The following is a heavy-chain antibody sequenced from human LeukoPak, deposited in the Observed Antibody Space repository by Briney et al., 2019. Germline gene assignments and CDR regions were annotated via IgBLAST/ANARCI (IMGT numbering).Heavy chain of an antibody. V-gene: IGHV1-8*01. Sequence: GASVKVSCKASVYTFTTYYINWVRQATGQGLEWMGWMNPNSCNTGYAQKFQGRVTMTRNTSMSTAYMELSSLRSEDTAVYYCARANYYGSGKKDLDYWGQGTLVTVSS. CDR1: VYTFTTYY. D-gene: IGHD3-10*01. CDR3: ARANYYGSGKKDLDY. J-gene: IGHJ4*02. CDR2: MNPNSCNT.